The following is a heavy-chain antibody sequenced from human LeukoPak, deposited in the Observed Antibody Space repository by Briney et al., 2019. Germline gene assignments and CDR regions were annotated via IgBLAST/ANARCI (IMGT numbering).Heavy chain of an antibody. D-gene: IGHD3-16*01. CDR3: ANGAFRLYYIDV. CDR1: GFTFGTYW. J-gene: IGHJ6*03. V-gene: IGHV3-74*01. Sequence: GSLRLSCAASGFTFGTYWMHWVRQAPGKGLVWVSRINTDGSSTNYADSVKGRFTISRDNAKNTVYLQMNSLRAEDTAVYYCANGAFRLYYIDVWGKGTTVTVSS. CDR2: INTDGSST.